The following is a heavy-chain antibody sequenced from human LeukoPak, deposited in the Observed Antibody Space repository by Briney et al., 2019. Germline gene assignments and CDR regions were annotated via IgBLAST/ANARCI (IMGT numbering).Heavy chain of an antibody. V-gene: IGHV4-30-4*01. D-gene: IGHD6-13*01. Sequence: TSETLSLTCTVSGGSISSGDYYWSWIRQPPGKGLEWIGYIYYSGSTYYNPSLKSRVTISVDTSKNQFSLKLSSVTAADTAVYYCAREGGIAAAPNALDYWGQGTLVTVSS. J-gene: IGHJ4*02. CDR2: IYYSGST. CDR3: AREGGIAAAPNALDY. CDR1: GGSISSGDYY.